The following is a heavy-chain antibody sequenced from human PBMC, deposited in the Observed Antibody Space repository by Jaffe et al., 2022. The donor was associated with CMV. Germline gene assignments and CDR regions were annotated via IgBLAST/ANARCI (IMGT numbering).Heavy chain of an antibody. V-gene: IGHV4-59*01. D-gene: IGHD2-2*01. CDR2: VHYSGST. CDR3: ARRTRPRESEYYYMDI. CDR1: GASINNYY. J-gene: IGHJ6*03. Sequence: QVQLQESGPGLVKPSETLSLTCTVSGASINNYYWSWIRQPPGKGLEWIGHVHYSGSTNYNPSLKSRVTISIDTSKSHFSLKLSFVTTEDTAIYYCARRTRPRESEYYYMDIWGQGTTVIVSS.